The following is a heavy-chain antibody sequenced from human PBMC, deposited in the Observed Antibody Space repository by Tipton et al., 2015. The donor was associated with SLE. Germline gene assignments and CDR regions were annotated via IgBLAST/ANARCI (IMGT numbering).Heavy chain of an antibody. Sequence: TLSLTCAVYGGSFSGHYWSWIRQPPGKGLEWIGYIYYSGSTNYNPSLKSRVTISVDTSKNQFSLKLSSVTAADTAVYYCARGYSSGWSDAWGQGTLVTVSS. CDR2: IYYSGST. J-gene: IGHJ5*02. V-gene: IGHV4-59*07. CDR3: ARGYSSGWSDA. D-gene: IGHD6-19*01. CDR1: GGSFSGHY.